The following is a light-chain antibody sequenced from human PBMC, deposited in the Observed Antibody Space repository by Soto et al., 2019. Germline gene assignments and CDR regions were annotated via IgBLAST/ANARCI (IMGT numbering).Light chain of an antibody. V-gene: IGKV3-20*01. CDR3: QQYGSSSFT. CDR1: QSVSSSY. Sequence: EIVLTQSPGTLSLSSGERATLSCRASQSVSSSYLAWYQQKPGQTPRLLVDATYSKATGIPDRFSGSGSGTDFTLIISRLEPEDFAVYYCQQYGSSSFTFGQGTKLEIK. CDR2: ATY. J-gene: IGKJ2*01.